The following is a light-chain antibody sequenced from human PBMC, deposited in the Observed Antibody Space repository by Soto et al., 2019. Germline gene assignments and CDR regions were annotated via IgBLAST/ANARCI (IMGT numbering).Light chain of an antibody. Sequence: QSVLTQPPSASGTPGQRVTISCSGSSSNIGSNSVNWYHQLTGTAPRLLIYSNTRRPSGFPARFSGSQSATSASLAISGLQSEDEAAYYCTSWDESLNGVVFGGGTKLTVL. J-gene: IGLJ3*02. V-gene: IGLV1-44*01. CDR2: SNT. CDR3: TSWDESLNGVV. CDR1: SSNIGSNS.